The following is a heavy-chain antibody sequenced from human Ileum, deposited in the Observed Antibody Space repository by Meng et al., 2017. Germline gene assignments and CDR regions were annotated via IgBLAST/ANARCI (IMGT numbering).Heavy chain of an antibody. D-gene: IGHD5-12*01. CDR2: IIPIFGTA. V-gene: IGHV1-69*13. CDR1: GGTFSSYA. J-gene: IGHJ4*02. CDR3: ARDSRGYSGYDTFDY. Sequence: SVKVSCKASGGTFSSYATSWVRQAPGQGLEWMGGIIPIFGTANYAQKFQGRVTITADESTSTAYMELSSLRSEDTAVYYCARDSRGYSGYDTFDYWGQGTLVTVSS.